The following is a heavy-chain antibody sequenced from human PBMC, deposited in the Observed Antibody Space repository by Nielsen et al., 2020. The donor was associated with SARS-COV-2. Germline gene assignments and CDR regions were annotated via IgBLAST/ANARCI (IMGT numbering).Heavy chain of an antibody. CDR3: ARQDYYGSGSDNIDY. Sequence: GGSLRLSCKGSGYSFTSYWIGWVRQMPGKGLEWMGIIYPGDSDTRYSPSFQGQVTISADKSISTAYLQWSSLKASDTAMYYCARQDYYGSGSDNIDYWGQGTLVTVSS. D-gene: IGHD3-10*01. CDR2: IYPGDSDT. CDR1: GYSFTSYW. V-gene: IGHV5-51*01. J-gene: IGHJ4*02.